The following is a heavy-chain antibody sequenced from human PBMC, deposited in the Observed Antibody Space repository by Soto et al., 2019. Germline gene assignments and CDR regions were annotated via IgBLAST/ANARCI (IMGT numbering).Heavy chain of an antibody. V-gene: IGHV4-61*03. CDR3: ARVHADDSSGYYLDY. J-gene: IGHJ4*02. D-gene: IGHD6-19*01. CDR2: IYFSGAT. Sequence: QVQLQEAGPGLVKPSETLALNCSVSGASVSSGDYYWSWIRQPPGKGLEWIGYIYFSGATSYDPSLKRRVSISVDTSKKHFSLKLRSVTAADTAVYYCARVHADDSSGYYLDYWGQGLLVSVSS. CDR1: GASVSSGDYY.